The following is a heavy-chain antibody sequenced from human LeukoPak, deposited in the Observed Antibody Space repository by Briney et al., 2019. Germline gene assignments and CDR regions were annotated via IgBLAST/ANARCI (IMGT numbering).Heavy chain of an antibody. D-gene: IGHD3-22*01. V-gene: IGHV3-9*01. CDR2: ISWNSGSI. Sequence: PGGSLRLSCAASGFTFDDYAMHWVRQAPGKGLEWVSGISWNSGSIGYADSVKGRFTISRDNAKNSLYLQMNSLRAEDTAVYYCARGLSSGYYYMGYWGQGTLVTVSS. J-gene: IGHJ4*02. CDR1: GFTFDDYA. CDR3: ARGLSSGYYYMGY.